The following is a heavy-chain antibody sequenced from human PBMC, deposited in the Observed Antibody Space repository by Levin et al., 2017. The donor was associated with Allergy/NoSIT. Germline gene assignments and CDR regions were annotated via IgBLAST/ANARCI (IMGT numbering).Heavy chain of an antibody. CDR3: ARDLGYGDYGNGMDV. CDR2: IYSGGST. CDR1: GFTVSSNY. J-gene: IGHJ6*02. V-gene: IGHV3-53*01. Sequence: AGGSLRLSCAASGFTVSSNYMSWVRQAPGKGLEWVSVIYSGGSTYYADSVKGRFTISRDNSKNTLYLQMNSLRAEDTAVYYCARDLGYGDYGNGMDVWGQGTTVTVSS. D-gene: IGHD4-17*01.